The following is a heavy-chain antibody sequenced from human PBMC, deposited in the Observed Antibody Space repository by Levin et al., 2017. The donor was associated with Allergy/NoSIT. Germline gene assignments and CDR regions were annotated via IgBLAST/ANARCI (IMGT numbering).Heavy chain of an antibody. CDR3: VREDGVVGATSHFDY. CDR2: INGRTNYI. D-gene: IGHD1-26*01. J-gene: IGHJ4*02. Sequence: LSLTCAASGFPFSTYNMNWARQAPGKGLEWVSSINGRTNYIYYADSVKGRFSISRDNAKNSLYLQMNSLRAEDTAVYYCVREDGVVGATSHFDYWGQGTLVTVSS. V-gene: IGHV3-21*01. CDR1: GFPFSTYN.